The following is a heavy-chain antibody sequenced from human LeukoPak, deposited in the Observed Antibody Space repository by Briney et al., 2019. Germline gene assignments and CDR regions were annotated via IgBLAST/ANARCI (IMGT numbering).Heavy chain of an antibody. V-gene: IGHV3-23*01. CDR3: AKAPRLRYFVDP. D-gene: IGHD3-9*01. CDR1: GFTFSSYG. CDR2: ISGSGGST. J-gene: IGHJ5*02. Sequence: PGGTLRLSCAASGFTFSSYGMSWVRQAPGKGLEWVSAISGSGGSTYYADSVKGRFTISRDNSKNTLYLQMNSLRAEDTAVYYCAKAPRLRYFVDPWGQGTLVTVSS.